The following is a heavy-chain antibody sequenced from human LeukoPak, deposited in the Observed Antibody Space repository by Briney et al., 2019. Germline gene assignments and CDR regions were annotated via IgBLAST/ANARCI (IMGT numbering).Heavy chain of an antibody. J-gene: IGHJ3*02. V-gene: IGHV4-59*02. Sequence: SETLSLTCTVAGASVRGYYWSWIRQPPGKGLEWIGYIHYTGNTDYNPSLTSRVTMSVDTSKNQFSLMLTSVTAADTAVYYCARANYDSMTFDIWGQGTMVTVSS. D-gene: IGHD3-22*01. CDR3: ARANYDSMTFDI. CDR1: GASVRGYY. CDR2: IHYTGNT.